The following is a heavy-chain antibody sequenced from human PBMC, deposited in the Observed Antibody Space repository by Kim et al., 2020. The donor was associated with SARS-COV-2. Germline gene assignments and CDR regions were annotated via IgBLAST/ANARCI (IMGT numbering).Heavy chain of an antibody. CDR3: AIYRGYSGYDLRDV. V-gene: IGHV4-4*02. D-gene: IGHD5-12*01. Sequence: TPSLKSRVTISVDKSKNQFSLKLSSVTAADTAVYYCAIYRGYSGYDLRDVWGQGTTVTVSS. J-gene: IGHJ6*02.